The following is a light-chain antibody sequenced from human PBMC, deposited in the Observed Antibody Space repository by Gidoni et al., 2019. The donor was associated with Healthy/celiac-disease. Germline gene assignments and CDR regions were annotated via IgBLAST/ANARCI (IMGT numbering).Light chain of an antibody. CDR1: QSISSY. CDR3: QQSYSTPLT. CDR2: AAS. V-gene: IGKV1-39*01. J-gene: IGKJ4*01. Sequence: DIQMTQSPSSLSASVGDRVTIPCRASQSISSYLNWYQQKPGKAPKLLIYAASSLQSGVPSRFSGSGSGTDFTLTISRLQPEDFATYYCQQSYSTPLTFGGXTKVEIK.